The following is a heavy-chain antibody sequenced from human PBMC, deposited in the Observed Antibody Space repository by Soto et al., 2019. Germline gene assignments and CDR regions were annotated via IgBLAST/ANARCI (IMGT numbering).Heavy chain of an antibody. CDR2: SSYDGRET. Sequence: GGSLRLSCAASDFDFSSYGIHWVRQAPGKGLEWVAASSYDGRETFYVDSAKGRFTVSKEMSKNTAFLQMNALRHEDTAVYFCARDSGWPILNFDSWGQGTPVTVSS. CDR3: ARDSGWPILNFDS. D-gene: IGHD3-10*01. CDR1: DFDFSSYG. J-gene: IGHJ4*02. V-gene: IGHV3-30*03.